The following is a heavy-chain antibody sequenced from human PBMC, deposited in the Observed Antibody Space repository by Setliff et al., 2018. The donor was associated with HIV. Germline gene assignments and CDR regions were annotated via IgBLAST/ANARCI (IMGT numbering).Heavy chain of an antibody. Sequence: GGSLRLSCAASGFTFSTYSMNWVRQAPGKGLEWVANIKEDGSDKFYVDSVKGRFTISRDNAKNSLYLQMNSLRAEDTAVYYCANQRRATDYWGQGTLVTVSS. D-gene: IGHD5-12*01. J-gene: IGHJ4*02. CDR1: GFTFSTYS. V-gene: IGHV3-7*01. CDR3: ANQRRATDY. CDR2: IKEDGSDK.